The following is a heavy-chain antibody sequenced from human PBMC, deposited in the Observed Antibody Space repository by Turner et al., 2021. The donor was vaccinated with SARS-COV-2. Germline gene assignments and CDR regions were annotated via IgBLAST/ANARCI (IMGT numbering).Heavy chain of an antibody. Sequence: EEQLVEAGGGVVQPGGSLLLTCAASGVIIGSNYMSWFREAPVKGLEGVSVIYIGGITWYADSVKGICTSSRDNCNNTQYLQINSLRGENTAVYYCAKDRVVPVVIGGGDYYYGIDVWGQGIMVTVSS. CDR1: GVIIGSNY. D-gene: IGHD2-2*02. V-gene: IGHV3-66*01. CDR2: IYIGGIT. CDR3: AKDRVVPVVIGGGDYYYGIDV. J-gene: IGHJ6*02.